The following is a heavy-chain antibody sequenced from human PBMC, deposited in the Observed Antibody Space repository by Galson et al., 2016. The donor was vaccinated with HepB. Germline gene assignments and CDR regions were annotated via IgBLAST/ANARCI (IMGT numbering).Heavy chain of an antibody. CDR1: GFSVISNY. V-gene: IGHV3-53*01. CDR2: IYSGGNT. CDR3: ARSANFYGSGTYYNIWYYYYDMDV. J-gene: IGHJ6*02. D-gene: IGHD3-10*01. Sequence: SLRLSCAASGFSVISNYMSWIRQAPGKGLEWVSVIYSGGNTNYADSVKGRFTISRDNSKNTLYLQMNSLRAEDTAVYFCARSANFYGSGTYYNIWYYYYDMDVWGQGTTVTVSS.